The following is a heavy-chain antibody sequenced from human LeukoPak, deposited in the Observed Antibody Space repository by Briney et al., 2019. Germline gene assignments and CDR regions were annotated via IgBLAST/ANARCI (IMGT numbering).Heavy chain of an antibody. CDR2: INCGDGYT. V-gene: IGHV1-46*01. Sequence: ASVKVSCKASGYTLTSSHAHWVRQARGQGLEWMGIINCGDGYTNYAQKFQGRVSVTSDTSTSTIYMELSSLRAEDTAIYYCARDRGGSYSIDYWGQGTLVTVSS. CDR1: GYTLTSSH. CDR3: ARDRGGSYSIDY. D-gene: IGHD1-26*01. J-gene: IGHJ4*02.